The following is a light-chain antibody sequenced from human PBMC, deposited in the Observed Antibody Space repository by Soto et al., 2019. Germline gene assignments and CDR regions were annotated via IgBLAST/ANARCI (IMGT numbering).Light chain of an antibody. CDR2: DAS. Sequence: ETVLTQSPGTLSLSPGERATLSCRAGQSISNNYLSWYQQKPGQAPRLLTHDASNRATGIPDRFSGSGSGTDFTLTISRLEPEDFAVYYCQWYGISPPEYTFGQGTMLEI. J-gene: IGKJ2*01. V-gene: IGKV3-20*01. CDR3: QWYGISPPEYT. CDR1: QSISNNY.